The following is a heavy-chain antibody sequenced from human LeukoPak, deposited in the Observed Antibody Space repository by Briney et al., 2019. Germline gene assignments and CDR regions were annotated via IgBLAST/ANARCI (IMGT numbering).Heavy chain of an antibody. CDR1: GFTFSDYG. J-gene: IGHJ4*02. Sequence: GGSLRLSCAASGFTFSDYGMHWVRQAPGKGLEWVAVISYDGKNQYYADSVKGRFTISRDSSKNTLYLQMNSLRVEDTAVYYCAKSNGYCSGGNRYSNYWGQGTLVTVSS. CDR2: ISYDGKNQ. V-gene: IGHV3-30*18. CDR3: AKSNGYCSGGNRYSNY. D-gene: IGHD2-15*01.